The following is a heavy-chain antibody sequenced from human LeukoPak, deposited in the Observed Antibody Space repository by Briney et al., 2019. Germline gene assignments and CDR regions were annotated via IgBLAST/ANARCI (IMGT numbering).Heavy chain of an antibody. V-gene: IGHV4-59*01. Sequence: PSETLSLTCTVSGGSISSYYWSWIRQPPGKGLEWIGYIYYSGSTNYNPSLKSRVTISVDTSKNQFSLKLSSVTAAGTAVYYCARGLLDAYGDYFFDYWGQGTLVTVSS. CDR3: ARGLLDAYGDYFFDY. CDR1: GGSISSYY. CDR2: IYYSGST. D-gene: IGHD4-17*01. J-gene: IGHJ4*02.